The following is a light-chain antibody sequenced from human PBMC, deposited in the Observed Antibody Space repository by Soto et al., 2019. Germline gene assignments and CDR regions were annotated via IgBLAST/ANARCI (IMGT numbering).Light chain of an antibody. CDR1: NSNIGSNT. V-gene: IGLV1-44*01. CDR2: SNS. J-gene: IGLJ3*02. Sequence: QSVLTQPPSASGTPGQRVTMSCSGSNSNIGSNTVNWYQQFPGTAPKLLIYSNSERPSGVPDRFSGSKSGTSASLAISGLQSEDEADYYCAAWDDSLTGWVFVGGTQLTVL. CDR3: AAWDDSLTGWV.